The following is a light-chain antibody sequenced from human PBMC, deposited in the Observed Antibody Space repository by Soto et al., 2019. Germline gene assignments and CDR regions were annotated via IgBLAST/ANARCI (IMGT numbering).Light chain of an antibody. CDR3: QQAHSFPHT. V-gene: IGKV1-12*01. CDR1: QVVSSK. J-gene: IGKJ2*01. Sequence: DSQMNQSPSSVSASVRDRVTITCRASQVVSSKLVWYQQKPGKAPKFLIFAASSLQSGVPSRFSGSGSGTDFTLTISSLLPEDFATYNCQQAHSFPHTFGQGTKLEIK. CDR2: AAS.